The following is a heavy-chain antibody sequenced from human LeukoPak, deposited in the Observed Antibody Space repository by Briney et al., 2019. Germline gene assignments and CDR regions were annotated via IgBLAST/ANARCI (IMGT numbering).Heavy chain of an antibody. D-gene: IGHD4-17*01. J-gene: IGHJ4*02. Sequence: SQTLSLTCAVYGGSFSGDYWSWIRQPPGKGLEWIGEINHSGSTNYNTSLKSRVTISVDTSKNQFSLKLSSVTAADTAVYYCARGPGGVTTVLDYWGQGTLVTVSS. CDR1: GGSFSGDY. V-gene: IGHV4-34*01. CDR3: ARGPGGVTTVLDY. CDR2: INHSGST.